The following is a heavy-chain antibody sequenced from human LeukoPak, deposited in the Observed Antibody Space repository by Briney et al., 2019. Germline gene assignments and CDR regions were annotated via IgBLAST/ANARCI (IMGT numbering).Heavy chain of an antibody. V-gene: IGHV1-18*01. CDR3: ARDSDYGILVY. CDR1: GYTFTSYG. Sequence: ASVKLSCKASGYTFTSYGISWVRQAPGQGLEWMGLISSYNGNTNYAQTLQGRFTMTTDTSKSTPYMQLSSLRADDTAVYYCARDSDYGILVYWGQGTLVTVSS. D-gene: IGHD4-17*01. J-gene: IGHJ4*02. CDR2: ISSYNGNT.